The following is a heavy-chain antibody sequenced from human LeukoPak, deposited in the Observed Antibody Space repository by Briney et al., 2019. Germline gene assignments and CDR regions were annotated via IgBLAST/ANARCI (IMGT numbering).Heavy chain of an antibody. CDR1: GVTLSSYW. Sequence: PGGSLRLFCAASGVTLSSYWMHWVRQAPGKGLVWVSRINSDGTSTTYADPVKGRFTISRDTAKNSLYLQMNSLRAEDTAVYYCVAARADFDYWGQGTLVTVSS. CDR2: INSDGTST. J-gene: IGHJ4*02. V-gene: IGHV3-74*01. D-gene: IGHD2-15*01. CDR3: VAARADFDY.